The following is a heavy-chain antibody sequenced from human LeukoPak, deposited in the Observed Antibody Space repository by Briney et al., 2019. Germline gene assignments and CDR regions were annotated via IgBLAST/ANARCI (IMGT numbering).Heavy chain of an antibody. V-gene: IGHV4-4*07. J-gene: IGHJ4*02. D-gene: IGHD5-12*01. CDR3: ARERALRGYSGYDYIAIDY. CDR2: IYTSGST. CDR1: GVSIRSYY. Sequence: ASETLSLTCTVSGVSIRSYYWSWIRQPAGKGLEWIGRIYTSGSTNYNPSLKSRVTMSVDTSKNQFSLKLSSVTAADTAVYYCARERALRGYSGYDYIAIDYWGQGTLVTVSS.